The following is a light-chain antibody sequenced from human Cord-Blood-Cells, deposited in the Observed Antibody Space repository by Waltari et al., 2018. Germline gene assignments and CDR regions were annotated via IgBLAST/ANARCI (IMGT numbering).Light chain of an antibody. CDR3: QQRSNWPLT. V-gene: IGKV3-11*01. Sequence: EIVLTQSPATLSLSTVERATLSCSASQIVSSYLDWYQQKPGQAPRLLIYDASNRATGIPARFSGSGSATDFTLTISSLEPEDFAVYYCQQRSNWPLTFGGGTKVEIK. CDR1: QIVSSY. J-gene: IGKJ4*01. CDR2: DAS.